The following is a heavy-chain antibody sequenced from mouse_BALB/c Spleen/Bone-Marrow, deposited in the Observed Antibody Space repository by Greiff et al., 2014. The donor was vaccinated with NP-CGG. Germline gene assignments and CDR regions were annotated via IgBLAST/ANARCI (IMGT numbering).Heavy chain of an antibody. CDR2: INSGSDGT. J-gene: IGHJ4*01. V-gene: IGHV1-54*01. CDR3: ARAITDAMDY. D-gene: IGHD2-4*01. CDR1: GYAFTNYL. Sequence: QVQLKESGAELVRPGTSVKVSCKGSGYAFTNYLIEWVKQRPGQGLEWTGVINSGSDGTKYNEKFKGKATLTADKSSSTAYMQLSSLTSDDSAVYFCARAITDAMDYWGQGTSVTVSS.